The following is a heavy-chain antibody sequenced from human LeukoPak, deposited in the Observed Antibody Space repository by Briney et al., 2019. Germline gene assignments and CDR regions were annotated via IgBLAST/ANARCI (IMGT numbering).Heavy chain of an antibody. D-gene: IGHD5-12*01. J-gene: IGHJ4*02. V-gene: IGHV3-23*01. CDR2: ISGSGGST. CDR1: GFTFSSYS. CDR3: AKDRDSGYEALDY. Sequence: GGSLRLSCAASGFTFSSYSMNWVRQAPGKGLEWVSVISGSGGSTYYADSVKGRFTISRDNFKNTLYLQMNSLRAEDTAVYYCAKDRDSGYEALDYWGQGTLVTVSS.